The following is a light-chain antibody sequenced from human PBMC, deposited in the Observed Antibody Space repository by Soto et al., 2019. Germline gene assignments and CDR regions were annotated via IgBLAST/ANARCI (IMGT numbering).Light chain of an antibody. Sequence: QSALTQPASVSGSPGQSITISCTGTSSDVGSYNLVSWYQQHPGKAPKLMIYEGSKRPSGVSNRFSGSKSGNTASLTISGLQAEDEADYYCCSYAGSRSPWVFGGGTQLTVL. V-gene: IGLV2-23*01. CDR3: CSYAGSRSPWV. CDR2: EGS. CDR1: SSDVGSYNL. J-gene: IGLJ3*02.